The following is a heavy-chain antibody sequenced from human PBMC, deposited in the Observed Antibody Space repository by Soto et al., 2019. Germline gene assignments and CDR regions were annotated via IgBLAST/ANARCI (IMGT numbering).Heavy chain of an antibody. CDR3: AHRLTLNSDWNDGRFDY. V-gene: IGHV2-5*02. J-gene: IGHJ4*02. Sequence: QITLKESGPTLVKPTETLTLTCTFSGFSLATSGVGVGWVRQPPGEALEWLALIYWDDDKRYSPSLSSRLTITKDTSKNHVVLTMTNMDPVDTATYYCAHRLTLNSDWNDGRFDYWGPGTLVTVSS. D-gene: IGHD1-1*01. CDR2: IYWDDDK. CDR1: GFSLATSGVG.